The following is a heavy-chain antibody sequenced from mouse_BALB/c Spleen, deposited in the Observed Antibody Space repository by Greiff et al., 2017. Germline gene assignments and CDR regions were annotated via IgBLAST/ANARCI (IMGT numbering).Heavy chain of an antibody. D-gene: IGHD2-4*01. J-gene: IGHJ4*01. CDR3: ARHPTMITTRYYAMDY. V-gene: IGHV5-6*01. Sequence: EVQRVESGGDLVKPGGSLKLSCAASGFTFSSYGMSWVRQTPDKRLEWVATISSGGSYTYYPDSVKGRFTISRDNAKNTLYLQMSSLKSEDTAMYYCARHPTMITTRYYAMDYWGQGTSVTVSS. CDR2: ISSGGSYT. CDR1: GFTFSSYG.